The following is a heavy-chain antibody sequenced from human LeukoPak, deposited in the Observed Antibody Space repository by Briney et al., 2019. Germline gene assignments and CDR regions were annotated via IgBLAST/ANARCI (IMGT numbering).Heavy chain of an antibody. CDR3: ARVEYYYDSSGYFDY. D-gene: IGHD3-22*01. V-gene: IGHV3-20*04. J-gene: IGHJ4*02. Sequence: GGSLRLSCAASVFTFEDYGMSCGRQAPGKGLEWVSGVNWNGGSTGYADAVTGRFTISRDNAKNSLYLQMNSLRAEDTALYYCARVEYYYDSSGYFDYWGQGTLVTVSS. CDR1: VFTFEDYG. CDR2: VNWNGGST.